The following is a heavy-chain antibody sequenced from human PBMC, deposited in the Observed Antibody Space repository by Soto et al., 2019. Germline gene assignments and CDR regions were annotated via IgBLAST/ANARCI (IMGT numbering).Heavy chain of an antibody. V-gene: IGHV3-33*01. CDR1: GFTFSNYG. CDR3: AGAGGQPSV. D-gene: IGHD2-8*02. J-gene: IGHJ6*02. Sequence: QVQLVESGGGVVQPGRSLRLSCAASGFTFSNYGMHWVCQAPGKGLEWVAAIWYDGTNKYYADSVKGRFTISRDNSMNTLSLQMNSLRAEDTAVYYCAGAGGQPSVWGQGTTVTVSS. CDR2: IWYDGTNK.